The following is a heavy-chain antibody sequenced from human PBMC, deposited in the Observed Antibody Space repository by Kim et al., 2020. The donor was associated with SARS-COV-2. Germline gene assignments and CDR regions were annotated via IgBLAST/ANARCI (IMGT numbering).Heavy chain of an antibody. CDR1: GFGFGTHS. D-gene: IGHD2-2*01. V-gene: IGHV3-21*01. CDR2: IGGSTSYI. Sequence: GGSLRLSCAASGFGFGTHSMNLVRQAPGKGLEWVSSIGGSTSYIYYADSVKGRFTISRDNAKNSLYLQMNSLRAEDTAVYYCARGGYCTSTSCYFYYYALDVWGQGTTGTVSS. J-gene: IGHJ6*02. CDR3: ARGGYCTSTSCYFYYYALDV.